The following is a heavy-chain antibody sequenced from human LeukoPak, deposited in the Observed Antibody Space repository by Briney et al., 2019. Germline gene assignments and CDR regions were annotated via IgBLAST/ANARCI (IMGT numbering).Heavy chain of an antibody. CDR3: ATLDRTTDAFDI. V-gene: IGHV4-39*01. CDR2: IYYSGST. J-gene: IGHJ3*02. CDR1: GGSISSSSYY. Sequence: SETLSLTCTVSGGSISSSSYYWGWIRQPPGKGLEWIGSIYYSGSTYYNPSLKSRVTISVDTSKNQFSLKLSSVIAADTAVYYCATLDRTTDAFDIWGQGTMVTVSS. D-gene: IGHD1-1*01.